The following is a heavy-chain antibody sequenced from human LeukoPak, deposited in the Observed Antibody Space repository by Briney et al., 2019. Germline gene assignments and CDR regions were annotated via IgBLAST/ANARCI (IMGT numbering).Heavy chain of an antibody. J-gene: IGHJ4*02. V-gene: IGHV4-59*12. D-gene: IGHD4-11*01. CDR1: GGSISSYY. Sequence: PSETLSLTCTVSGGSISSYYWSWIRQPPGKGLEWIGYIYYSGSTNYNPSLKSRVTISVDTSKNQFSLKLSSVTAADTAVYYCARLTGYSNYGRFDYWGQGTLVTVSS. CDR3: ARLTGYSNYGRFDY. CDR2: IYYSGST.